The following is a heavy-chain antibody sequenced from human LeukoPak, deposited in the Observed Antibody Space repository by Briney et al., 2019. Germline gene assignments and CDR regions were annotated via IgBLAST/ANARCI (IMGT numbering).Heavy chain of an antibody. V-gene: IGHV3-48*03. CDR3: ARGRAVSGTYFDY. D-gene: IGHD6-19*01. CDR1: GFXFSTYE. Sequence: GGSLRLSCAGSGFXFSTYEINWVRQAPGKGLEWVSCISSSGSTIYYADSVKGRFTVSRDNAKNSLYLQMNSLRAEDTAVYYCARGRAVSGTYFDYWGQGTLVSVSS. CDR2: ISSSGSTI. J-gene: IGHJ4*02.